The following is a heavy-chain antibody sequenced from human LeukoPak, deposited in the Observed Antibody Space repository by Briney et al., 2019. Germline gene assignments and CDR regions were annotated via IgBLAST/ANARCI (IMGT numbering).Heavy chain of an antibody. V-gene: IGHV3-21*01. J-gene: IGHJ4*02. Sequence: GGSLRLSCAASGFTFSSYSMHWVRQAPGKGLEWVSSISSASAYRYYADSVKGRFTISRDNAKNSLHLQMNSLRAEDSAVYYYTRGPTLIGVAGTWPLDDWGQGTLVTVSS. CDR1: GFTFSSYS. D-gene: IGHD6-19*01. CDR2: ISSASAYR. CDR3: TRGPTLIGVAGTWPLDD.